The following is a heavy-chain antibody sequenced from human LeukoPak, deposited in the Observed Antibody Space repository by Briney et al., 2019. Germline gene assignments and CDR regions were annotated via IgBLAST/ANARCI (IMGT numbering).Heavy chain of an antibody. Sequence: ASVKISCKASGYTFTNYYLHWVRQAPGQGLEWMGWINPNGGNTNYAQKFQGRVTMTRDTSTSTVYMELSSLRSEDTAVYYCARSSGWEYWGQGTLVTVSS. J-gene: IGHJ4*02. CDR3: ARSSGWEY. CDR1: GYTFTNYY. CDR2: INPNGGNT. V-gene: IGHV1-46*03. D-gene: IGHD6-19*01.